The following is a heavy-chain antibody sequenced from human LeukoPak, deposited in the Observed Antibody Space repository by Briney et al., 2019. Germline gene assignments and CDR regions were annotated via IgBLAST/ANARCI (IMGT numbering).Heavy chain of an antibody. V-gene: IGHV3-23*01. Sequence: GGSLRLSCAASGFTFSSYAMSWVRQAPGKGLEWVSAISGSGGSTYYADSVKGRFTISRDNSKNTLYLQMNSLRAEDTAVYYCAKVLMQGSQWLAIDYWGQGTLVTVSS. D-gene: IGHD6-19*01. CDR1: GFTFSSYA. CDR3: AKVLMQGSQWLAIDY. CDR2: ISGSGGST. J-gene: IGHJ4*02.